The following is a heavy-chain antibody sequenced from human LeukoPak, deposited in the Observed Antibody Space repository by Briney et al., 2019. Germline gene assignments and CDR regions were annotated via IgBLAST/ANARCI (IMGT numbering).Heavy chain of an antibody. Sequence: KPSETLSLTCTVSGGSISSSSYYWGWIRQPPGKGLEWIGSIYYSGSTYYNPSLKSRVTISVDTSKNQFSLKLSSVTAADTAVYYCARGSWTYDGSGYPSRPYPNFQHWGQGTLVTVSS. D-gene: IGHD3-22*01. CDR3: ARGSWTYDGSGYPSRPYPNFQH. V-gene: IGHV4-39*01. J-gene: IGHJ1*01. CDR2: IYYSGST. CDR1: GGSISSSSYY.